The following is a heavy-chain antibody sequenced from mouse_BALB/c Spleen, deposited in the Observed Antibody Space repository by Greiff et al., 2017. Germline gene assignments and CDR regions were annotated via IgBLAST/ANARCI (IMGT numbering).Heavy chain of an antibody. CDR1: GYSFTGYY. Sequence: EVQLQQSGPELVKPGASVKISCKASGYSFTGYYMHWVKQSHVKSLEWIGRINPYNGATSYNQNFKDKASLTVDKSSSTAYMELHSLTSEDSAVYYCARPFGYGSSPWFAYWGQGTLVTVSA. J-gene: IGHJ3*01. CDR3: ARPFGYGSSPWFAY. V-gene: IGHV1-31*01. CDR2: INPYNGAT. D-gene: IGHD1-1*01.